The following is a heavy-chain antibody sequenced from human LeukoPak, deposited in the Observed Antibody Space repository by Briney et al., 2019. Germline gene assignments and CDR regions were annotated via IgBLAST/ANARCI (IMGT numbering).Heavy chain of an antibody. V-gene: IGHV3-23*01. D-gene: IGHD1-26*01. CDR3: AKQSWDYQFVVPGYFDY. Sequence: GGSLRLSCAASGFTFSSYAMSWVRQAPGKGLEWVSAISGSGGSTYYADSVKGRFTISRDDSKNTLYLQMNSLRAEDTAVYYCAKQSWDYQFVVPGYFDYWGQGTLVTVSS. J-gene: IGHJ4*02. CDR2: ISGSGGST. CDR1: GFTFSSYA.